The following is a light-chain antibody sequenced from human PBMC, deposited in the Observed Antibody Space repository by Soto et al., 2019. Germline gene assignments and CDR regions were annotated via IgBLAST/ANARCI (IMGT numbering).Light chain of an antibody. CDR3: QQFNSWPLT. J-gene: IGKJ4*01. CDR1: QSVSSH. CDR2: GAS. V-gene: IGKV3-15*01. Sequence: ENVVTQSATTLAVTPGERATPFCRASQSVSSHLAWYQQKPGQAPRLLIFGASSRATGIPAKFSGSGSGTEFTLTISSLQPEDFAVYYCQQFNSWPLTFGRGTKVDIK.